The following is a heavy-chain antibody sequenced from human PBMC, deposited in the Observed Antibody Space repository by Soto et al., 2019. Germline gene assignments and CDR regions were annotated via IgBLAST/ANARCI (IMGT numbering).Heavy chain of an antibody. CDR3: ARMVRGSNRDYYYYMDV. CDR1: GYTFTSHG. D-gene: IGHD3-10*01. J-gene: IGHJ6*03. Sequence: ASVKVSCKASGYTFTSHGISWVRQAPGEGLEWMGWISADNGATNYAQKLQGRVIVTTDTSTSTAYMELRGLRSEDTAVYYCARMVRGSNRDYYYYMDVWGKGTTVTVSS. V-gene: IGHV1-18*01. CDR2: ISADNGAT.